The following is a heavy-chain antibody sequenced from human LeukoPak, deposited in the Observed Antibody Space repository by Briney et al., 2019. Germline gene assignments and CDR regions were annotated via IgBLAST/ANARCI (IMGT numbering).Heavy chain of an antibody. D-gene: IGHD3-22*01. CDR3: ARRYYDSSGYYIDY. CDR2: IYSGGST. CDR1: GFTFSSYS. J-gene: IGHJ4*02. V-gene: IGHV3-66*04. Sequence: GGSLRLSCAASGFTFSSYSMNWVRQAPGKGLEWVSVIYSGGSTYYADSVKGRFTISRDISKNTLYLQMNSLRAEDTAVYYCARRYYDSSGYYIDYWGQGTLVTVSS.